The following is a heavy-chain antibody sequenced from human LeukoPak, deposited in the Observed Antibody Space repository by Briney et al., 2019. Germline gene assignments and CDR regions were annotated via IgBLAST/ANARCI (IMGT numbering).Heavy chain of an antibody. Sequence: PSETLSLTCTVSGGSISSGGYYWSWIRQHPGKGLGWIGYIYYSGSTYYNPSLKSRVTISVDTSKNQFSLKLSSVTAADTAVYYCARETHYYYYYMDVWGKGTTVTVSS. CDR1: GGSISSGGYY. CDR2: IYYSGST. CDR3: ARETHYYYYYMDV. V-gene: IGHV4-31*03. J-gene: IGHJ6*03.